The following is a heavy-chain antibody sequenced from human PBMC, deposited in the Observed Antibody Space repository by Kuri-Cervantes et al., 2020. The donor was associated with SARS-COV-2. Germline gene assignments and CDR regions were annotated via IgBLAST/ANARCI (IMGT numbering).Heavy chain of an antibody. CDR3: ARRGSSGWSRAFDI. Sequence: SQTLSLTCAVSGVSVTGGTYYWGWIRQPPGKGLEWIGSIYYSGSTYYNPSLKSRVTISVDTSKNQFSLKLSPVTAADTAVYYCARRGSSGWSRAFDIWGQGTMVTVSS. V-gene: IGHV4-39*01. CDR2: IYYSGST. D-gene: IGHD6-19*01. CDR1: GVSVTGGTYY. J-gene: IGHJ3*02.